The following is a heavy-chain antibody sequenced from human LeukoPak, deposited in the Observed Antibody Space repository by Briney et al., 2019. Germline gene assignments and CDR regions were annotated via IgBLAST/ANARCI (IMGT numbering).Heavy chain of an antibody. CDR3: ARHKEGYYDSSGYYGYYMDV. D-gene: IGHD3-22*01. V-gene: IGHV5-51*01. CDR2: IYPGDSDT. CDR1: GYSFTIYW. J-gene: IGHJ6*03. Sequence: GESLKISCKGSGYSFTIYWMRWLRAMPEKGVEWMGIIYPGDSDTRYSPSFQGQVTISADKSISTAYLQWSSLKASDTAMYYCARHKEGYYDSSGYYGYYMDVWGKGTTVTVSS.